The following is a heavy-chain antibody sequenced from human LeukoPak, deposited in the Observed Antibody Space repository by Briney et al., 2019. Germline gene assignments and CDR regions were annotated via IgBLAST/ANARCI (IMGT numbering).Heavy chain of an antibody. V-gene: IGHV1-18*01. CDR2: ISAYNGNT. D-gene: IGHD1-26*01. J-gene: IGHJ6*03. CDR3: ARLELMTPYMDV. Sequence: GASVKVSCKSSGYTFTSYGISWVRQPPGQGLEWMGWISAYNGNTNYAQKLQGRVTMTTDTSTSTAYMELRSLRSDDTAVYYCARLELMTPYMDVWGKGTTVTVSS. CDR1: GYTFTSYG.